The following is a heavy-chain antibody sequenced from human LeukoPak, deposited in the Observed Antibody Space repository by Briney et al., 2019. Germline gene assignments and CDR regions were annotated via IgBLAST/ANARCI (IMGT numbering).Heavy chain of an antibody. J-gene: IGHJ4*02. CDR1: GGSISSGGYY. V-gene: IGHV4-61*08. CDR3: ARGGRGYYNFDY. Sequence: PSETLSLTCAVSGGSISSGGYYWSWIRQPPGKGLEWIGEVNHSGSTNYTPSLKSRVTISVDTSKNQFSLKLSSVTAADTAVYYCARGGRGYYNFDYWGQGTLVTVSS. CDR2: VNHSGST. D-gene: IGHD3-22*01.